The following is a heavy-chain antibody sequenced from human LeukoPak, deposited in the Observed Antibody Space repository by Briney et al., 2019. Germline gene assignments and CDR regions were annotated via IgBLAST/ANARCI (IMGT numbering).Heavy chain of an antibody. D-gene: IGHD3-22*01. V-gene: IGHV4-59*08. CDR1: GGSISSYY. CDR3: ARHGRSDSSGYYYYFDY. Sequence: SETLSLTCTVSGGSISSYYWSWIRQPPGKGLEWIGYIYYSGSTYYNPSLKSRVTISVDTSKNQFSLKLSSVTAADTAVYYCARHGRSDSSGYYYYFDYWGQGTLVTVSS. J-gene: IGHJ4*02. CDR2: IYYSGST.